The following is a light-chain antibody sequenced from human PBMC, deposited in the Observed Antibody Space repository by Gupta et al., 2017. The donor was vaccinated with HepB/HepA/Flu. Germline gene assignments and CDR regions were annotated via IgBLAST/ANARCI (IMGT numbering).Light chain of an antibody. CDR1: QTISTY. J-gene: IGKJ1*01. V-gene: IGKV1-39*01. Sequence: DIQMTQFPSSLSAPVGDRVTITCRASQTISTYLNWYQQKPGKAPRLLIYHASNLQSGVPSRFSGSGSGTEFTLSIISLQREDLATYYCLQAYSTPTFGQGTKVEI. CDR3: LQAYSTPT. CDR2: HAS.